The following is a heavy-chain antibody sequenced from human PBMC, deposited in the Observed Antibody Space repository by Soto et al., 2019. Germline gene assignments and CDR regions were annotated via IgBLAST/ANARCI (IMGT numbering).Heavy chain of an antibody. V-gene: IGHV5-10-1*01. J-gene: IGHJ5*02. CDR1: GYTFTTFW. D-gene: IGHD2-2*01. Sequence: PGESLKISCTGFGYTFTTFWISWVRQMAGKGLEWMGRIDPRDSYVNYSPSFQGHVTISVDKSINTAYIKWGSLKASDTAMYYCARFYCTTATCDSRFAAWAQGTNVIVSS. CDR3: ARFYCTTATCDSRFAA. CDR2: IDPRDSYV.